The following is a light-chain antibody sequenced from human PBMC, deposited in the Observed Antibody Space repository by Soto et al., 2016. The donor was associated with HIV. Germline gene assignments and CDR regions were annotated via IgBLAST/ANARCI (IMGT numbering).Light chain of an antibody. V-gene: IGKV1-5*03. CDR2: KAS. Sequence: DIQMTQSPSTLSASVGDRVTITCRASQSISKWVAWYQQKPGKAPKLLISKASSLESGVPSRFSGSGSGTEFTLTISSLQPDDFGTYYCQHFRSYSGDTFGQGTKLEIK. CDR1: QSISKW. CDR3: QHFRSYSGDT. J-gene: IGKJ2*01.